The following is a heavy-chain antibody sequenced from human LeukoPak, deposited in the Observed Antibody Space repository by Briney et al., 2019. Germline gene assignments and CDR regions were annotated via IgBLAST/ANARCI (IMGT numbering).Heavy chain of an antibody. Sequence: GGSLRLSCAASGFTFSSYAMSWVRQAPGKGLEWVSAISGSGGSTYYADSVKGRFTISRDNAKNSVYLQMNSLRAEDTAVYYCARDWDCGSSTCYGALGYWGQGTLVTVSS. CDR2: ISGSGGST. J-gene: IGHJ4*02. CDR3: ARDWDCGSSTCYGALGY. CDR1: GFTFSSYA. V-gene: IGHV3-23*01. D-gene: IGHD2-2*01.